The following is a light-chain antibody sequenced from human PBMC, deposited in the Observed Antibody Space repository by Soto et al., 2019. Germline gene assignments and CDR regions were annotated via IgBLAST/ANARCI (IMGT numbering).Light chain of an antibody. CDR1: QSISNW. J-gene: IGKJ1*01. CDR2: KAS. Sequence: DIQFTQSPSTRSASVGDRVTIACRDSQSISNWLAWYPQKPGKAPKLLIYKASSLASGVPSRFSGSGSGTEFTRTISSLQPDDSETDYCQQYNSYPQTFGQGTQVDIK. CDR3: QQYNSYPQT. V-gene: IGKV1-5*03.